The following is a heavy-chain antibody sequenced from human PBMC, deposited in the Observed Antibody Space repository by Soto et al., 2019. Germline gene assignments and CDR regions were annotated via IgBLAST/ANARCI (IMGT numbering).Heavy chain of an antibody. CDR1: GGSISSSSYY. CDR2: IYYSGST. Sequence: SETLSLTCTGSGGSISSSSYYWGWIRQPPGRGLEWIATIYYSGSTYYNPSLKSRVTISVDTSKNQFSLKLTSVTAAVTAVYYCARQNSGSYDYWGRGTLVTVSS. V-gene: IGHV4-39*01. D-gene: IGHD6-19*01. CDR3: ARQNSGSYDY. J-gene: IGHJ4*02.